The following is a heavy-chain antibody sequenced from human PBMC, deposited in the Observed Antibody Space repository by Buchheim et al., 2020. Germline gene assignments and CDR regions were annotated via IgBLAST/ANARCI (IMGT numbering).Heavy chain of an antibody. J-gene: IGHJ6*02. CDR3: ARGERRGGYSYRYYYGMDA. Sequence: QVQLQESGPGLVKPSGTLSLTCPVSGASISSRNWWTWVRQSPGKGLEWIGEIYYSGSTYYNPSLKSRVTISVDTPKNQFSPKLSSVTAADTAVYYCARGERRGGYSYRYYYGMDAWGQGTT. D-gene: IGHD5-18*01. V-gene: IGHV4-4*02. CDR1: GASISSRNW. CDR2: IYYSGST.